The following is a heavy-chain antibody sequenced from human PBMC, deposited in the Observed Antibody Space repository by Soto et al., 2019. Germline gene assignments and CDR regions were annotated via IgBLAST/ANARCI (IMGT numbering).Heavy chain of an antibody. J-gene: IGHJ6*02. CDR1: GYTFTSYG. D-gene: IGHD3-10*01. Sequence: QVQLVQSGAEVKKPGASVKVSCKASGYTFTSYGISWVRQAPGQGLEWMGWISAYNGNTNNAQKRQGRVTMTTDTSTSTAYMELRSLRSDDTAVYYCARDHPARDRRDYYYGMDVWGQGTTVTVSS. CDR3: ARDHPARDRRDYYYGMDV. V-gene: IGHV1-18*04. CDR2: ISAYNGNT.